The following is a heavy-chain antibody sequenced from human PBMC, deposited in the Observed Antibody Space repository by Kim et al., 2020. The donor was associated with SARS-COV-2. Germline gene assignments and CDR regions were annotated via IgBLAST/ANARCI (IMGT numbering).Heavy chain of an antibody. CDR3: ASGPLQGGMDV. CDR2: ISGDSRYI. Sequence: GGSLRLSCEASGFFLSTDSMHWVRQAPGKGLEWVSSISGDSRYIYYADSVRGRLTVSRDNAKRSLYLQMNGLGVDDTAVYYCASGPLQGGMDVWSQGTKVTVSS. D-gene: IGHD2-15*01. J-gene: IGHJ6*02. CDR1: GFFLSTDS. V-gene: IGHV3-21*01.